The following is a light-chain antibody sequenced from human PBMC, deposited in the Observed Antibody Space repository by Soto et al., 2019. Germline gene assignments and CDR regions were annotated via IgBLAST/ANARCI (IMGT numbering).Light chain of an antibody. CDR3: MQGTHWPPYS. CDR1: QSLVYRDGNTY. CDR2: KVS. V-gene: IGKV2-30*01. J-gene: IGKJ2*03. Sequence: VVLTQSPLSLPVTLGQPASISCNSSQSLVYRDGNTYLNWFQQRPGQSPRRLIYKVSDRDSGVPDRFSGSGSGTDFTLKISRVEAEDDGVYYCMQGTHWPPYSFGQGTKLEIK.